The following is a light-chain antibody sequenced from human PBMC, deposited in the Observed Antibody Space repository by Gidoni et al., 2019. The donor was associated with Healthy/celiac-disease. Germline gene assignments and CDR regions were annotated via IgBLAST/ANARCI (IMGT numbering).Light chain of an antibody. CDR1: QTTGTY. V-gene: IGKV1-39*01. J-gene: IGKJ3*01. CDR2: ASS. Sequence: IQMTETPSALSAFVGDRVTITRRASQTTGTYLNWYQQKSGKAANLLIYASSSLQSGVPSRFSGSESGTDFALTITSLQPEDFATYSCRQSYSAPFTVGPGTKVDIK. CDR3: RQSYSAPFT.